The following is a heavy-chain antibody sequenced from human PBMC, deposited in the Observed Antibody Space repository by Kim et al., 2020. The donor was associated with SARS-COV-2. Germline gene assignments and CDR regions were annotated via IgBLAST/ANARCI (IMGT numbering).Heavy chain of an antibody. Sequence: GGSLRLSCAASGFTFSSYAMHWVRQAPGKGLEWVAVISYDGSNKYYADSVKGRFTISRDNSKNTLYLQMNSLRAEDTAVYYCAREVVVPAAILWGYYYYGMDVWGQGTTVTVSS. V-gene: IGHV3-30*04. D-gene: IGHD2-2*01. CDR2: ISYDGSNK. J-gene: IGHJ6*02. CDR1: GFTFSSYA. CDR3: AREVVVPAAILWGYYYYGMDV.